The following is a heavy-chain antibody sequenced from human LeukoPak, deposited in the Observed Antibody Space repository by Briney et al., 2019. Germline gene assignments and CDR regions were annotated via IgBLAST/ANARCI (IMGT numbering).Heavy chain of an antibody. V-gene: IGHV4-61*02. Sequence: SETLSLTCTDSGGSISSGSYYWSWIRQPAGKGLEWIGRIKTSGRTNYNPSLKSRVTISVDTSKNQFSLQLSSVTAADTAVYYCARDQGDGYNPRPFDYWGRGALSPSPQ. CDR3: ARDQGDGYNPRPFDY. J-gene: IGHJ4*02. CDR2: IKTSGRT. D-gene: IGHD5-24*01. CDR1: GGSISSGSYY.